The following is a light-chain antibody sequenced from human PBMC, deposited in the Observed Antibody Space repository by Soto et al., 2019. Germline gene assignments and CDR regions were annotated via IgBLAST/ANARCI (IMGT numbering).Light chain of an antibody. CDR2: DVS. CDR3: CSYACSYTDV. CDR1: SSDVGGYNY. J-gene: IGLJ1*01. Sequence: QSALTQPRSVSGSPGQSVTISCTGTSSDVGGYNYVSWYQQHPGKAAKLMIYDVSKRPSGVPDRFSGSKSGNTASLTISGLQAEDEADYYCCSYACSYTDVFGTGTKLTVL. V-gene: IGLV2-11*01.